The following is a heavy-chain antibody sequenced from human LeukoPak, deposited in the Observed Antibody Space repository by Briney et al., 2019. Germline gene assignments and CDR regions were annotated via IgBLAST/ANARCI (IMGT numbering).Heavy chain of an antibody. CDR1: GYTFTTYN. CDR2: LNPDSGKT. J-gene: IGHJ5*02. CDR3: ARTLGPYYYDTSGYP. Sequence: GASVKVSCKASGYTFTTYNINWVRQASGQGLEWMGWLNPDSGKTGYAQKFQSRVTMTRNTSISTAYMELSSLRSEDTAVYFCARTLGPYYYDTSGYPWGQGTLVIVSS. V-gene: IGHV1-8*01. D-gene: IGHD3-22*01.